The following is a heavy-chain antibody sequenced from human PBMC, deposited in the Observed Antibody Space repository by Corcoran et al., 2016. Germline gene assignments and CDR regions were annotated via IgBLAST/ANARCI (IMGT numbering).Heavy chain of an antibody. D-gene: IGHD2-15*01. CDR1: GYTFTGYY. CDR2: INPNSGGT. CDR3: ARSSATHKVVVTLHFDY. V-gene: IGHV1-2*04. Sequence: QVQLVQSGAEVKKPGASVKVSCKASGYTFTGYYMHWVRQAPGQGLEWMGWINPNSGGTNYAQKFQGWVTMTRDTSISTAYMELSRLRSDDTAVYYCARSSATHKVVVTLHFDYWGQGTLVTVSS. J-gene: IGHJ4*02.